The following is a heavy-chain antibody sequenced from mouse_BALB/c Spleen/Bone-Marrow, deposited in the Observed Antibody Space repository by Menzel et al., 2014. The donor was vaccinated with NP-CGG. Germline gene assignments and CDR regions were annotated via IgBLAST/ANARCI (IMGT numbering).Heavy chain of an antibody. J-gene: IGHJ4*01. CDR2: INPDSSTI. CDR3: ARLGYYGTMDY. Sequence: EGQRVETGGDLMQPGGSLKLSCAASGFDFSRYWMSWVRQAPGKGLEWIGEINPDSSTINYTPSLKDKFIISRDNAKNTLYLQMSKVRSEDTALYYCARLGYYGTMDYLGQGTTANVSS. CDR1: GFDFSRYW. D-gene: IGHD1-1*01. V-gene: IGHV4-1*02.